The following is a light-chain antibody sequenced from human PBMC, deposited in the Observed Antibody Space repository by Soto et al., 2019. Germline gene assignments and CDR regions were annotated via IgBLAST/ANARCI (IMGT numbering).Light chain of an antibody. Sequence: ASQMTQSPSSLSASVGDRVTTLSRASQAMGIALGWYQQKPGKPPKVLIYGPSNLQSGVPPRFSGSGSGTDFTLAISSLQPEDSATYCCLQDINYPWRFRQGTKVEIK. CDR3: LQDINYPWR. V-gene: IGKV1-6*01. CDR2: GPS. J-gene: IGKJ1*01. CDR1: QAMGIA.